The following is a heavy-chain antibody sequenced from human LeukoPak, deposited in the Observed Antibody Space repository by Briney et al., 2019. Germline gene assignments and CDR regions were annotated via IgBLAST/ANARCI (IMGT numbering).Heavy chain of an antibody. CDR1: GFTFSNAW. Sequence: AGGSLRLSCAASGFTFSNAWMCWVRQAPGKGLEWVGRIKIKTDGGTTDYATPVKGRFTISRDDSKNTLYLQMNSLKTEDTAVYYCTTTPVLLWFGESRTNWFDPWGQGTLVTVSS. V-gene: IGHV3-15*01. CDR2: IKIKTDGGTT. D-gene: IGHD3-10*01. CDR3: TTTPVLLWFGESRTNWFDP. J-gene: IGHJ5*02.